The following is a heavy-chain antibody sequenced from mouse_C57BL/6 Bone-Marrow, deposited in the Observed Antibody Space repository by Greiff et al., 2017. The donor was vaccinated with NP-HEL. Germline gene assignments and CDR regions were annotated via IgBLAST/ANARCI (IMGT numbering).Heavy chain of an antibody. V-gene: IGHV5-17*01. CDR3: ARRELPEGFAY. CDR2: ISSGSSTI. J-gene: IGHJ3*01. CDR1: GFTFSDYG. Sequence: EVKLMESGGGLVKPGGSLKLSCAASGFTFSDYGMHWVRQAPEKGLEWVAYISSGSSTIYYADTVKGRFTISRDNAKNTLFLQMTSLRSEDTAMYYCARRELPEGFAYWGQGTLVTVSA.